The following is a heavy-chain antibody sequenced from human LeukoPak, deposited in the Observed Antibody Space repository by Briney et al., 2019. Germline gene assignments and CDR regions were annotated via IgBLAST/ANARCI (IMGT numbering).Heavy chain of an antibody. CDR2: VYYSGST. D-gene: IGHD2-2*02. Sequence: PSETLSLTCTVSGGSIGSYYWSWIRQPPGKGLEWVGYVYYSGSTSYNPSLKSRVTISVDMSKNQFSLKLSSVTAADTAVYYCARSGYCSSTSCYRSLWFDPWGQGTLVTVSS. CDR3: ARSGYCSSTSCYRSLWFDP. V-gene: IGHV4-59*01. CDR1: GGSIGSYY. J-gene: IGHJ5*02.